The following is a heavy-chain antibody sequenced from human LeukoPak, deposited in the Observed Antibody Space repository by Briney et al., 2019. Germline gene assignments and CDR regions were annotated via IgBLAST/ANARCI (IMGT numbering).Heavy chain of an antibody. V-gene: IGHV4-30-2*01. J-gene: IGHJ5*02. CDR1: GGSISSGGYY. Sequence: PSQTLSLTCTVSGGSISSGGYYWSWIRQPPGKGLEWIGYIYHSGSTYYNPSLKSRVTISVDRSKNQFSLKLSSVTAADTAVYYCARGLECSSTSCAKGWFDPWGQGTLVTVSS. CDR3: ARGLECSSTSCAKGWFDP. D-gene: IGHD2-2*01. CDR2: IYHSGST.